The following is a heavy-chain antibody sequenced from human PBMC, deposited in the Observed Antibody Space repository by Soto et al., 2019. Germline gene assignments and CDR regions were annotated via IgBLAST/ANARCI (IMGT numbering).Heavy chain of an antibody. CDR2: INSDGSST. Sequence: EVQLVESGGGLVQPGGSLRLSCAASGFTFSSYWMHWVRRAPGKGLVWVSRINSDGSSTSYADSVKGRFTISRDNAKNTLYLQMNSLRAEDKAVYYCARGYYYDSSGYYYHPFHYWGQGTLVTVSS. CDR3: ARGYYYDSSGYYYHPFHY. V-gene: IGHV3-74*01. D-gene: IGHD3-22*01. CDR1: GFTFSSYW. J-gene: IGHJ4*02.